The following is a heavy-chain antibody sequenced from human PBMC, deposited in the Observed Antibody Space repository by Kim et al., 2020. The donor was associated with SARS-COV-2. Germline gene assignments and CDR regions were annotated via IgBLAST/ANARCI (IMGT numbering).Heavy chain of an antibody. D-gene: IGHD3-9*01. J-gene: IGHJ5*02. CDR2: INQDGNER. Sequence: GGSLRLSCVASEFTFSTYWMTWVRQAPEKGLEYVATINQDGNERYYVDSVEGRFTISRDNAKYLLYLQMSSLRADDTALYYFAPATSARGPGYSSKEFDP. CDR1: EFTFSTYW. CDR3: APATSARGPGYSSKEFDP. V-gene: IGHV3-7*01.